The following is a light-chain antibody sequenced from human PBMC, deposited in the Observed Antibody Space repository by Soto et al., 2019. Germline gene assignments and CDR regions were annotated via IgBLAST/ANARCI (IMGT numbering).Light chain of an antibody. CDR3: LQYNSYPWT. Sequence: DIPMTQSPSAMSVSVGDRATITCRASQGISKFLAWFQQKPGKVPQRLIYAASSLQSGVPSRFSGSGSGTEFTLTISSLQPEDFATYYCLQYNSYPWTFGQGTKVEIK. V-gene: IGKV1-17*03. CDR2: AAS. CDR1: QGISKF. J-gene: IGKJ1*01.